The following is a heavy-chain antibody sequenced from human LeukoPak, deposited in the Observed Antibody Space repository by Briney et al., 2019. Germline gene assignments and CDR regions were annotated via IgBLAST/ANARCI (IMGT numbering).Heavy chain of an antibody. Sequence: SETLSLTCSVSGGSISSYYWSWIRQPPGKGLEWIGYMHNSGSTDYNPSLKSRVSMSVDTSKNQFSLKLTSVTAADTAVYYCSRMGARDFFDYWGQGTLVTVSS. CDR3: SRMGARDFFDY. J-gene: IGHJ4*02. D-gene: IGHD1-26*01. CDR2: MHNSGST. CDR1: GGSISSYY. V-gene: IGHV4-59*01.